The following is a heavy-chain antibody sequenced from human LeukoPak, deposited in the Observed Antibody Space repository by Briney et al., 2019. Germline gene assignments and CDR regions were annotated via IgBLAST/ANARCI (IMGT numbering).Heavy chain of an antibody. CDR2: IYTSGST. D-gene: IGHD2-2*01. CDR3: ARGVVPAAQGGYYYYGMDV. J-gene: IGHJ6*02. CDR1: GGSISSYY. V-gene: IGHV4-4*07. Sequence: SETLSLTCTVSGGSISSYYWSWIRQPAGKGLEWIGRIYTSGSTNYNPSLKSRVTMSVDTSKNQFSLKLSSVTAADTAVYYCARGVVPAAQGGYYYYGMDVWGQGTTVTASS.